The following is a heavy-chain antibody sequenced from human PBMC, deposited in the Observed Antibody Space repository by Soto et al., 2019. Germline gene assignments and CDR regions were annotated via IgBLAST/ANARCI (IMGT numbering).Heavy chain of an antibody. CDR1: GGTFSSNG. CDR3: ARPNFYYETRGYNDPKSTLSGP. Sequence: WASVKVSCKASGGTFSSNGISWVRQAPGQGLEWMGGITPIFVTAKYAQKFQGRVTITADESTNTAYLEVSGLRSEDTAVYYCARPNFYYETRGYNDPKSTLSGPWGQGSLVTVSS. CDR2: ITPIFVTA. J-gene: IGHJ5*02. V-gene: IGHV1-69*13. D-gene: IGHD3-22*01.